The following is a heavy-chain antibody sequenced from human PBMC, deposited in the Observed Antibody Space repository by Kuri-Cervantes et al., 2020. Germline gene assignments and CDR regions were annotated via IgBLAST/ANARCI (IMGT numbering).Heavy chain of an antibody. CDR3: ARVRDGYNPPVIDY. CDR1: GFTFSSYS. V-gene: IGHV3-21*01. CDR2: ISSSSSYI. D-gene: IGHD5-24*01. J-gene: IGHJ4*02. Sequence: GGSLRLSCAASGFTFSSYSMNWVRQAPGKGLEWVSSISSSSSYIYYADSVKGRFTISRDNAKNSLYLQMNSLRAGDTAVYYCARVRDGYNPPVIDYWGQGTLVTVSS.